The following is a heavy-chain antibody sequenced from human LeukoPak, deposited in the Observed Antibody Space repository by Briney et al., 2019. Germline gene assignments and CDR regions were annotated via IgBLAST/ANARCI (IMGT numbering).Heavy chain of an antibody. J-gene: IGHJ4*02. V-gene: IGHV3-33*01. CDR1: CCTFSSYG. D-gene: IGHD3-10*01. Sequence: GWSMISCWAAACCTFSSYGMCLVRQAPGKGLEWVGLIWYDGSDKYYSDSVKRRFTISSDNSKNTLYLQMHSLRAEDTAVYHCAGAYYYGSGTFNSPSLNWGQGTLVTVSS. CDR2: IWYDGSDK. CDR3: AGAYYYGSGTFNSPSLN.